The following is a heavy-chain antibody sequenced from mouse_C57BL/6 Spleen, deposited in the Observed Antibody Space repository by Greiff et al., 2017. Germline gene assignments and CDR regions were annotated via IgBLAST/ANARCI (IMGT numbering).Heavy chain of an antibody. J-gene: IGHJ2*01. V-gene: IGHV5-6*02. D-gene: IGHD2-4*01. Sequence: EVKLMESGGDLVKPGGSLKLSCAASGFTFSSYGMSWVRQTPDKRLEWVATISSGGSYTYYPDSVKGRFTISRDNDKNTVYLQMSSLKSEDTAMYYCARRGIREYFDYWGQGTTLTVSS. CDR2: ISSGGSYT. CDR1: GFTFSSYG. CDR3: ARRGIREYFDY.